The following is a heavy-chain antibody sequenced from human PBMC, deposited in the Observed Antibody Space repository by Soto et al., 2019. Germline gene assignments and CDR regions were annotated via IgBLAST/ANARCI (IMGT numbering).Heavy chain of an antibody. V-gene: IGHV3-23*01. Sequence: EVQLLESGGGLVQPGGSLRLSCAASGFTFSSYAMSWVRQAPGKGLEWVSAISGSGGSTYYADSVKGRFTISRDNSKSTLYLQMNSLRAEDTAVYYCAKGGLGYCSGGSCYSGIDAFDIWGQGTMVTVSS. CDR2: ISGSGGST. D-gene: IGHD2-15*01. J-gene: IGHJ3*02. CDR1: GFTFSSYA. CDR3: AKGGLGYCSGGSCYSGIDAFDI.